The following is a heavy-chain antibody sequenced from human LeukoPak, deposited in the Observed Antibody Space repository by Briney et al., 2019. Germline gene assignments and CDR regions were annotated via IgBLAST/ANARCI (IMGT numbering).Heavy chain of an antibody. J-gene: IGHJ4*02. V-gene: IGHV3-20*04. CDR3: ARGPLQTIPISKIVVYYYPFDY. CDR1: GFNFDDYG. D-gene: IGHD3-22*01. Sequence: PGGSLRLSCAASGFNFDDYGMSWVRQAPGKGLEWVSGINWNGGGTGYADSVKGRFTISRENAKNSLYLQMNSLKAEDTALYYCARGPLQTIPISKIVVYYYPFDYWGQGTLVTVSS. CDR2: INWNGGGT.